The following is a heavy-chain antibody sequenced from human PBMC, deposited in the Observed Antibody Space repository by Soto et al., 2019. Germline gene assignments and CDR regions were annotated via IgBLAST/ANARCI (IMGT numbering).Heavy chain of an antibody. Sequence: PGGSLSLSCAASGFTFSSYAMSWVRQAPGKGLEWVSAISGSGGSTYYADSVKGRFTISRDNSKNTLYLQMNSLRAEDTAVYYCAKFGSGWYTVGYFDLWGRGTLVTVSS. CDR2: ISGSGGST. J-gene: IGHJ2*01. V-gene: IGHV3-23*01. CDR1: GFTFSSYA. D-gene: IGHD6-19*01. CDR3: AKFGSGWYTVGYFDL.